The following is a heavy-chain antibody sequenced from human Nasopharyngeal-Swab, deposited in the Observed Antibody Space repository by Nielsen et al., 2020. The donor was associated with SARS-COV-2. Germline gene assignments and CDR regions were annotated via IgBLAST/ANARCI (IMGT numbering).Heavy chain of an antibody. CDR3: ARAYYDFWGGPGYYHYYMDV. V-gene: IGHV3-53*03. CDR2: IYSGGST. Sequence: WIRQPPGKGLEWVSVIYSGGSTYYADSVKGRFTISRDNSKNTLYLQMNSLRAEDTAAYYCARAYYDFWGGPGYYHYYMDVWGKGTTVTVSS. D-gene: IGHD3-3*01. J-gene: IGHJ6*03.